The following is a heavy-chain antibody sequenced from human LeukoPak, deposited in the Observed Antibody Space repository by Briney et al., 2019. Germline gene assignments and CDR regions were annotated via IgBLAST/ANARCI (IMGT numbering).Heavy chain of an antibody. D-gene: IGHD3-22*01. J-gene: IGHJ4*02. CDR1: GGSISSSSYY. Sequence: PSETLSLTCTVSGGSISSSSYYWGWIRPPPGQGLEWFGSIYYSGSTYYNPSLKSRVTISVDTSKNQFSLKLSSVTAADTAVYYCARVPYYYDSSGYYPMRVDYWGQGTLVTVSS. CDR3: ARVPYYYDSSGYYPMRVDY. CDR2: IYYSGST. V-gene: IGHV4-39*07.